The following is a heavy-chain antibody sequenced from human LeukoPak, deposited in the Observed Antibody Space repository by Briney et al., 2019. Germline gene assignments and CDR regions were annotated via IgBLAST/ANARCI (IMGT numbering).Heavy chain of an antibody. V-gene: IGHV3-30*02. CDR2: IRFDGSNE. Sequence: GGSLRLSCAASGFTLSSYGEHWVRQAPGKGLEWVAFIRFDGSNENYADSVKGRFTISRDNAKNSLYLQMNSLRAEDTAVYYCARATDAFDIWGQGTMVTVSS. CDR1: GFTLSSYG. J-gene: IGHJ3*02. CDR3: ARATDAFDI.